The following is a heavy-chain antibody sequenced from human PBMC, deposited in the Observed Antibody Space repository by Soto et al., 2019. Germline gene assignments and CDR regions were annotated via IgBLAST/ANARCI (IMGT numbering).Heavy chain of an antibody. CDR2: IIPLFGTA. Sequence: QVQLVQSGAEVKKPGSSVKVSCKASGGTFSNYGISWVRQAPGQGPEWLGGIIPLFGTANYAQRFQGRVTITADESRSTAYMELSRLRSEDTAVYYCARPRSYYYDSSAERAFDIWGQGTMVTVSS. V-gene: IGHV1-69*01. J-gene: IGHJ3*02. CDR1: GGTFSNYG. D-gene: IGHD3-22*01. CDR3: ARPRSYYYDSSAERAFDI.